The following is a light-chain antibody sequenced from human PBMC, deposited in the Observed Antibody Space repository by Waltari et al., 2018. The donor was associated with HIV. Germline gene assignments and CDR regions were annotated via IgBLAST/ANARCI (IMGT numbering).Light chain of an antibody. Sequence: QSLLIQPPSASGAPGQTVTISCSGGTSNIGSNYVYWYQQLPGTTPKLLIYRNNQRPSGVPDRFSGSKSGTSASLAISGLRSEDEADYYCAAWDDSLSGRVFGGGTKLTVL. V-gene: IGLV1-47*01. J-gene: IGLJ3*02. CDR3: AAWDDSLSGRV. CDR2: RNN. CDR1: TSNIGSNY.